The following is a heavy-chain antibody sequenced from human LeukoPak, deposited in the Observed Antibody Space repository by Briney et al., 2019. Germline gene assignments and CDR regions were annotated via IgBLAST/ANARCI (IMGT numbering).Heavy chain of an antibody. V-gene: IGHV1-69*13. CDR3: AREQARITMIVVVPKDYYGMDV. Sequence: SVKVSCKASGYTFTSYAISWVRQAPGQGLEWMGGIIPIFGTANYAQKFQGRVTITADESTSTAYMELSSLRSEDTAVYYCAREQARITMIVVVPKDYYGMDVWGQGTTVTVSS. D-gene: IGHD3-22*01. J-gene: IGHJ6*02. CDR2: IIPIFGTA. CDR1: GYTFTSYA.